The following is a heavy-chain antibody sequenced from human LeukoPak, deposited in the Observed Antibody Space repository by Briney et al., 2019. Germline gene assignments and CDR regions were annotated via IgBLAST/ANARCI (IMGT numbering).Heavy chain of an antibody. V-gene: IGHV3-15*07. CDR3: TTELLGITGTTEGGIDY. D-gene: IGHD1-20*01. CDR1: GFTFSNAW. J-gene: IGHJ4*02. CDR2: IESKTDGGTT. Sequence: GGSLRLSCAASGFTFSNAWMNWVRQAPGKGLEWVGRIESKTDGGTTDYAAPVKGRFTISRDDSKNTLYLQMNSLKTEDTAVYYCTTELLGITGTTEGGIDYWGQGTLVTVSS.